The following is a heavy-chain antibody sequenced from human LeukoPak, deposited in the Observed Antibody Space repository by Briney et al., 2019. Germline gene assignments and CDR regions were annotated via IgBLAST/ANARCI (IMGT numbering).Heavy chain of an antibody. CDR1: GFTFSSYA. Sequence: GGSLRLSCAASGFTFSSYAMSWVRQAPGKGLEWVSAISRSGGSTDYADSVKGRFTISRDNSKNTLYVQMNSLRAEDTAVYYCAKNADSGGYYYVNYWGQGTLVTVSS. D-gene: IGHD3-22*01. CDR2: ISRSGGST. CDR3: AKNADSGGYYYVNY. J-gene: IGHJ4*02. V-gene: IGHV3-23*01.